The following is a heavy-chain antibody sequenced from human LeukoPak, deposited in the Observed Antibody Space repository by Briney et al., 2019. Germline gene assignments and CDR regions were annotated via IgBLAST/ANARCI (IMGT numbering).Heavy chain of an antibody. J-gene: IGHJ3*02. D-gene: IGHD3-22*01. V-gene: IGHV3-74*01. CDR1: GFTFSSYW. Sequence: GGSLRLSCAASGFTFSSYWMHWVRQAPGKGLVWVSRINSDGSSTSYADSVKGRFTISRDNAKNSLYLQMNSLRAEDTAVYYCARGNSPTYYYDSSGPTDIWGQGTMVTVSS. CDR3: ARGNSPTYYYDSSGPTDI. CDR2: INSDGSST.